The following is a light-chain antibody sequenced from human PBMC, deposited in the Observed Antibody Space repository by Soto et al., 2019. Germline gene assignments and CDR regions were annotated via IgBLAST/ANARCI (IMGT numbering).Light chain of an antibody. CDR3: QQYGSSPTWA. V-gene: IGKV3-20*01. Sequence: LTQSPGTLSMTPGERATPSCRASQSVSSNYLAWYQQKPGQAPRLLIYGASTRATGIPDRFSGSGSGTDFTLTISRLEPEDSAVYYCQQYGSSPTWAFGQGTKVDIK. J-gene: IGKJ1*01. CDR2: GAS. CDR1: QSVSSNY.